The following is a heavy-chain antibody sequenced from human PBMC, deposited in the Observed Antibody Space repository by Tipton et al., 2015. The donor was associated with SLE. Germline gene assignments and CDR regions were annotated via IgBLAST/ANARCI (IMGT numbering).Heavy chain of an antibody. CDR2: INHSGST. J-gene: IGHJ4*02. CDR1: GGSFSGYY. D-gene: IGHD1-14*01. Sequence: TLSLTCAVYGGSFSGYYWSWIRQPPGKGLEWIGEINHSGSTNYNPSLKSRVTISVDTSKNQFSLKLSSVTAADTAVYYCARCPGAPGFDYWGPGTLVTVSS. CDR3: ARCPGAPGFDY. V-gene: IGHV4-34*01.